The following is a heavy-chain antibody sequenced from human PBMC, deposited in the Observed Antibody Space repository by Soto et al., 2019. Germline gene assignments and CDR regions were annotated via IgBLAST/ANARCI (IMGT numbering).Heavy chain of an antibody. Sequence: QVQLQESGPGLVKPSQTLSLTCTVSGGSISSGGYYWSWIRQHPGKGLEWIGYIYYSGSTYYNPSLKSRVTISVDTSKNQFSLKLSSVTAADTAVYYCARDESPGYGGNSVYYYYGMDVWGQGTTVTVSS. CDR3: ARDESPGYGGNSVYYYYGMDV. V-gene: IGHV4-31*03. J-gene: IGHJ6*02. CDR2: IYYSGST. D-gene: IGHD4-17*01. CDR1: GGSISSGGYY.